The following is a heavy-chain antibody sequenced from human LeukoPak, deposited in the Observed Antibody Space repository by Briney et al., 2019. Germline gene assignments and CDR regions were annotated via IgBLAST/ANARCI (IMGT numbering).Heavy chain of an antibody. CDR1: GFTFSDYY. CDR2: ISSSGSTI. V-gene: IGHV3-11*01. D-gene: IGHD3-9*01. J-gene: IGHJ4*02. CDR3: ARLRRYFDWSPDY. Sequence: PGGSLRLSCAASGFTFSDYYMSWIRQAPGKGLEWVSYISSSGSTIYYADSVKGRFTISRDNAKNSLYLQMNSLRAEDTAVYYCARLRRYFDWSPDYWGQGTLVTVSS.